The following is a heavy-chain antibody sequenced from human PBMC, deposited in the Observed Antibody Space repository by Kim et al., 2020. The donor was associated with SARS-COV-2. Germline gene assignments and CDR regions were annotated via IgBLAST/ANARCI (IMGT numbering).Heavy chain of an antibody. Sequence: TYYEDSGKGRYTLSRDNSKNTLYLQRNSLRAEDTAVYYCAKGWAGDVTNYWGQGTLVTVSS. CDR3: AKGWAGDVTNY. J-gene: IGHJ4*02. D-gene: IGHD4-17*01. CDR2: T. V-gene: IGHV3-23*01.